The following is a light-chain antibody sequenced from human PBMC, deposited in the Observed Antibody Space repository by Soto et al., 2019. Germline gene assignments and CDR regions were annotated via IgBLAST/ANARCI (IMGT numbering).Light chain of an antibody. Sequence: DTVVRPSPLSLPVSPGEPASISCRSSQSLLHSNGYNYLEWYVQKPGQSPQLLVYLGSTRASGVPDRLSGSGSGTDFTLKISRVEAEDVGVYYCMQSLQAPPFTFGQGTKLEI. V-gene: IGKV2-28*01. CDR1: QSLLHSNGYNY. CDR3: MQSLQAPPFT. J-gene: IGKJ2*01. CDR2: LGS.